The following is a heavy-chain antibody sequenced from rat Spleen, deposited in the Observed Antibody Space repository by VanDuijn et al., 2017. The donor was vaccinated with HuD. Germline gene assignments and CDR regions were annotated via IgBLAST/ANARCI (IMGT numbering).Heavy chain of an antibody. V-gene: IGHV5-29*01. D-gene: IGHD4-3*01. CDR1: GFSLNDYY. Sequence: EVQLVEYDGGLVQPGRSLKLSCEASGFSLNDYYMAWVRHAPTKELEWVATISYDGSITYYRESVKGRFTISRDNAKSTLYLQMDSLRSEDTATYYCTRHGGEMDAWGQGASVTVSS. J-gene: IGHJ4*01. CDR2: ISYDGSIT. CDR3: TRHGGEMDA.